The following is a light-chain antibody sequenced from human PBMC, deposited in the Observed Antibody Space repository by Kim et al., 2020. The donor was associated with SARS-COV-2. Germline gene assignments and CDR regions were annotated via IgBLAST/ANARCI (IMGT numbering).Light chain of an antibody. CDR2: GAS. Sequence: SVSPGERATLSCRASQSVTRNLAWYQQKPGQAPRLLISGASTWATCIPARFSGSGSGTEFTLTISSLQSEDFAVYYCQQYNNWPYTFGQGTKLEI. V-gene: IGKV3-15*01. J-gene: IGKJ2*01. CDR1: QSVTRN. CDR3: QQYNNWPYT.